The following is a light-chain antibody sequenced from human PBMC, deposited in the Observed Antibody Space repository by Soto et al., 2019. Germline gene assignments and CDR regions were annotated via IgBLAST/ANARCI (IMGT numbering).Light chain of an antibody. CDR2: DAS. J-gene: IGKJ3*01. CDR3: QQRINWPLT. Sequence: EIVLTQSPATLSLSPGERATLSCRASQSVSTSLVWYHQKPAQAPRLLIYDASSRAPGIAARLSGSGSGTDCTRTISRIEPGDFAIYYCQQRINWPLTFVPGTIVDIK. CDR1: QSVSTS. V-gene: IGKV3-11*01.